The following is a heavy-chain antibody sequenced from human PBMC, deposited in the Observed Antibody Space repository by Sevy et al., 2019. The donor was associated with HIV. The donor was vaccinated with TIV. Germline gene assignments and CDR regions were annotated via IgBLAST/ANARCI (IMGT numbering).Heavy chain of an antibody. V-gene: IGHV6-1*01. CDR1: GDSVSSNSAA. CDR3: ARTLGDIVVVPAAHYYYYYGMDV. Sequence: KQSQTLSLTCAISGDSVSSNSAAWNWIRQSPSRCLEWLGRTYYRSKWYNDYSVSVKSRITINPDTSKNQFSLQLNSVTPEDTAVYYCARTLGDIVVVPAAHYYYYYGMDVWGQGTTVTVSS. J-gene: IGHJ6*02. D-gene: IGHD2-2*01. CDR2: TYYRSKWYN.